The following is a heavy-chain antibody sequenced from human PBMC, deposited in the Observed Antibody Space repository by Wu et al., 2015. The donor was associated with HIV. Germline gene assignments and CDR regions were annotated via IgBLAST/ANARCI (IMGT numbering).Heavy chain of an antibody. D-gene: IGHD2-2*01. Sequence: QVQLVQSGAEVKKPGSSVKVSCKASGGTFSSYAISWVRQAPGQGLEWMGGIIPIFGTANYAQKFQGRVTITTDESTSTAYMELSSLRSEDTAVYYCARGNLGEPIPAASLGAVGYYYYGMDVWGQGP. J-gene: IGHJ6*02. CDR2: IIPIFGTA. CDR1: GGTFSSYA. CDR3: ARGNLGEPIPAASLGAVGYYYYGMDV. V-gene: IGHV1-69*05.